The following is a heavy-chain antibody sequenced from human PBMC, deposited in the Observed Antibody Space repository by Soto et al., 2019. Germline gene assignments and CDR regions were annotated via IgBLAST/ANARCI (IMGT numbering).Heavy chain of an antibody. CDR2: ISYSGST. V-gene: IGHV4-31*03. CDR3: ARVPLYYDTSGYYRFPYYFDF. Sequence: SETLSLTCTVSGDSISSGGYYWSWIRQHPGKGLEWIGYISYSGSTYYNPSHKSRVTISVDTSKNEFSLKLSSVTAADTAVYYCARVPLYYDTSGYYRFPYYFDFWGQGTLVTVSS. CDR1: GDSISSGGYY. D-gene: IGHD3-22*01. J-gene: IGHJ4*02.